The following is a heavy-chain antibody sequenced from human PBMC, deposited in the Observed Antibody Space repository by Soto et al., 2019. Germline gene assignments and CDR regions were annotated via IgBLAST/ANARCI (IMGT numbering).Heavy chain of an antibody. Sequence: SSETLSLTCTVSGDSMFSYFWSWIRQPPGKGLEWIGYSYYSGSSRYNPSLQSRVTISVDPSKKEVSLRLRSVTAADTAVYYCARADRKWLDPWGQGTLVTVSS. CDR1: GDSMFSYF. V-gene: IGHV4-59*01. CDR2: SYYSGSS. CDR3: ARADRKWLDP. J-gene: IGHJ5*02.